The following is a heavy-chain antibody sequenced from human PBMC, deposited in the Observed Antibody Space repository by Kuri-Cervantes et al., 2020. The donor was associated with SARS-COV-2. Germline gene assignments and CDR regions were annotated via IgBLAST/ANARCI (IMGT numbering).Heavy chain of an antibody. CDR1: GFTVSSNY. V-gene: IGHV3-53*01. D-gene: IGHD6-6*01. CDR3: ASGDSSSSWNGYYYYGMDV. Sequence: GESLKISCAASGFTVSSNYMSWVRQAPGKGLECVAVIYSGGSTYYADCVKGRFNISRDNSKNTLYLQMNSRRAEDTAVYYCASGDSSSSWNGYYYYGMDVWGQGTTVTVSS. J-gene: IGHJ6*02. CDR2: IYSGGST.